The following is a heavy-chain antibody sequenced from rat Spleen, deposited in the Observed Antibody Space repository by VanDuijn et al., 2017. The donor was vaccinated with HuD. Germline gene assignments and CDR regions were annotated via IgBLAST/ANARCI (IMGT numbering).Heavy chain of an antibody. Sequence: EVQLVESDGGLVQPGRSLKLSCAASGFTFSDYYVAWVRQAPTEGLEWVGYISTGGTRTYYRDSVKGRFTISRDNAKSTLYLQMDSLRSEDTATYYCVRLLGAPDWYFDFWGPGTMVTVSS. V-gene: IGHV5-25*01. CDR3: VRLLGAPDWYFDF. CDR1: GFTFSDYY. D-gene: IGHD5-1*01. J-gene: IGHJ1*01. CDR2: ISTGGTRT.